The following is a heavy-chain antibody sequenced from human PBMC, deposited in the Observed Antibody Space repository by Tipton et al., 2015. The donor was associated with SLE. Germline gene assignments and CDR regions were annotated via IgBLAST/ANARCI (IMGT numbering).Heavy chain of an antibody. CDR3: AREETEGLDN. CDR1: GFIFTSYG. D-gene: IGHD2-15*01. Sequence: GSLRLSCAASGFIFTSYGMHWVRQAPGKGLEWVANIKQDGSEKYYVDSVKGRFTISRDNAKNSLYLQMNSLRAEDTAVYYCAREETEGLDNWGQGVLVTVSS. V-gene: IGHV3-7*01. J-gene: IGHJ4*02. CDR2: IKQDGSEK.